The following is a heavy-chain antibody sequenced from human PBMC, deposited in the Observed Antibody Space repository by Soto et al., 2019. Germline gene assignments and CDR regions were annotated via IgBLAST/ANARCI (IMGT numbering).Heavy chain of an antibody. Sequence: QVQLVQSGAEVKKPGSSVKVSCKASGGTFSSYAISWVRQAPGQGLEWMGGIIPIFGTANYAQKFHGRVTITADESTSTAYMELSSLRSEDTAVYYCASTSGSYPPDNRGPPDYWGQGTLVTVSS. CDR1: GGTFSSYA. CDR3: ASTSGSYPPDNRGPPDY. D-gene: IGHD1-26*01. CDR2: IIPIFGTA. J-gene: IGHJ4*02. V-gene: IGHV1-69*01.